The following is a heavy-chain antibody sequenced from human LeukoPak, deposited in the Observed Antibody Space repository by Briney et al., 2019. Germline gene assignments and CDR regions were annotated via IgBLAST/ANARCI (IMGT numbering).Heavy chain of an antibody. J-gene: IGHJ4*02. CDR1: GFALRNYD. Sequence: PVRCLRLSCAASGFALRNYDIHWVRQTTGKGLEWVAAIDTAVETYYAGSVKGRFTVSRDNAKNSLDLQMNSLRAGDTAVYYCARALLYDILSGHFHFDSWGKGSLVTASS. V-gene: IGHV3-13*01. CDR2: IDTAVET. CDR3: ARALLYDILSGHFHFDS. D-gene: IGHD3-9*01.